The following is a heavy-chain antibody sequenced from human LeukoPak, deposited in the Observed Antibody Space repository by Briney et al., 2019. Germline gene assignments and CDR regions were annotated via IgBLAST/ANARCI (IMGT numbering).Heavy chain of an antibody. CDR1: GGTFSSYA. J-gene: IGHJ4*02. D-gene: IGHD3-10*01. CDR2: IIPIFGTA. V-gene: IGHV1-69*05. CDR3: ARDPYYGARLSGFDY. Sequence: ASVKVSCKASGGTFSSYAISWVRQAPGQGLEWMGGIIPIFGTANYAQKFQGRVTITTDESTSTAYMELSSLRSEDTAVYYCARDPYYGARLSGFDYWGQGTLVTVSS.